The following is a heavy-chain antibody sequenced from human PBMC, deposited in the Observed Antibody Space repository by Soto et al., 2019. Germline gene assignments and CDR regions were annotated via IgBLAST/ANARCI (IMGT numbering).Heavy chain of an antibody. CDR2: IIPIFGTA. Sequence: SVKVSGKASGCTFTSYYMHWVRQAPGQGLEWMGGIIPIFGTANYAQKFQGRVTITADESTSTAYMELSSLRSEDTAVYYCAREIGVDYVWGSYRYLDYWGQGTLVTVSS. CDR3: AREIGVDYVWGSYRYLDY. J-gene: IGHJ4*02. CDR1: GCTFTSYY. V-gene: IGHV1-69*13. D-gene: IGHD3-16*02.